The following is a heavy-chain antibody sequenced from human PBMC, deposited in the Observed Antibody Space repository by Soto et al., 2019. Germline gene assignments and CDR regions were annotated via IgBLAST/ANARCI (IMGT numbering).Heavy chain of an antibody. D-gene: IGHD2-15*01. V-gene: IGHV2-5*02. J-gene: IGHJ5*02. Sequence: QITLKESGPTLVKPTQTLTLTCTFSGFSVSTSGVGVGWIRQPPGKALEWLAVIYWDDDKRYSPSLKSRLTTPKHTSKNQVVLTITTMDPVDTAPYYCAHTCYCSGGTCYHSNWFHPWGQGTLVTVSS. CDR1: GFSVSTSGVG. CDR2: IYWDDDK. CDR3: AHTCYCSGGTCYHSNWFHP.